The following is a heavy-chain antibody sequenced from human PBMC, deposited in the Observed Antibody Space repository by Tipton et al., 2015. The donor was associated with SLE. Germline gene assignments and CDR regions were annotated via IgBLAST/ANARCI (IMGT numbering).Heavy chain of an antibody. V-gene: IGHV3-7*01. Sequence: SLRLSCVASGFTFSSYWMSWVRQSPGKGLEWVANINQDGSERYYVDSVKGRFTISRDNAKNSLYLQMNSLRAEDTAVYYCAREGESDTWDEDRYWGQGTLVTVSS. CDR3: AREGESDTWDEDRY. J-gene: IGHJ4*02. D-gene: IGHD1-26*01. CDR1: GFTFSSYW. CDR2: INQDGSER.